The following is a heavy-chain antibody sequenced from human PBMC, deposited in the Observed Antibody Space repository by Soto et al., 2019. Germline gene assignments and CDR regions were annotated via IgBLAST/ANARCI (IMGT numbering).Heavy chain of an antibody. D-gene: IGHD2-21*02. Sequence: GGSLRLSCAASGFTFNTYSMNWVRQAPGKGLEWLSYISGSSSTIYYADSVKGRFTISRDNAMNSLYLQMTSLRDEDTAVYYCATRNPPLVATANGAFDIWGQGTMVTVSS. J-gene: IGHJ3*02. CDR2: ISGSSSTI. CDR3: ATRNPPLVATANGAFDI. CDR1: GFTFNTYS. V-gene: IGHV3-48*02.